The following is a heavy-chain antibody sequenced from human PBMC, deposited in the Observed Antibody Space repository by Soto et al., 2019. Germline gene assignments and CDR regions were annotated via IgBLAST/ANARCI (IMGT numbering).Heavy chain of an antibody. CDR1: GGSISSYY. D-gene: IGHD4-17*01. Sequence: PSETLSLTCTVSGGSISSYYWSWIRQPPGKGLEWIGYIYYSGSTNYNPSLKSRVTISVDTSKNQFSLKLSSVTAADTAVYYCARGIPATVTTDAFDIWGQGTMVTVSS. J-gene: IGHJ3*02. V-gene: IGHV4-59*01. CDR3: ARGIPATVTTDAFDI. CDR2: IYYSGST.